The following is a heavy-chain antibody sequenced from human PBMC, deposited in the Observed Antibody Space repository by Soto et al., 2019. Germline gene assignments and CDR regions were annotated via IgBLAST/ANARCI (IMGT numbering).Heavy chain of an antibody. CDR1: GGTFSSYA. CDR2: IIPICGTA. Sequence: QVQLVQSGAEVKKPGSSVKVSCKASGGTFSSYAISWVRQAPGQGLEWMGGIIPICGTANYAQNFQGRVTITADEATSTADMELSGRRSEDKAGSDCARRLRFGDYYYYGMDVWGQGTTVTVSS. CDR3: ARRLRFGDYYYYGMDV. D-gene: IGHD3-16*01. V-gene: IGHV1-69*01. J-gene: IGHJ6*02.